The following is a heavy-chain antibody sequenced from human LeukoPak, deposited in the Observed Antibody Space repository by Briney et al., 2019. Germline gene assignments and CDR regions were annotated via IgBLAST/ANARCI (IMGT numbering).Heavy chain of an antibody. CDR2: MNPNSGNT. Sequence: ASVKVSCKASGYTYTSYDINWVRQATGQGLEWMGWMNPNSGNTGYAQKFQGRVTMTRNTSISTAYMELSSLRSEDTAVYYCAVGTAGVATDYFDYWGQGTLVTVSS. CDR3: AVGTAGVATDYFDY. D-gene: IGHD5-12*01. V-gene: IGHV1-8*01. J-gene: IGHJ4*02. CDR1: GYTYTSYD.